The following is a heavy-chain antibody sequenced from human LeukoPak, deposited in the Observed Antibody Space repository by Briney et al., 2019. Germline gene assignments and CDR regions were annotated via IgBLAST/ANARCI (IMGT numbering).Heavy chain of an antibody. CDR2: ISYSGST. Sequence: PSETLSLTCTVSGGSISSGDYYWSWIRQPPGKGLEWIGYISYSGSTYFNPSLKSRITISVDTSRSQFSLTLSSVTAADTAVYYCARMFYYNSGTQRYFDNWGQGTLVTVSS. D-gene: IGHD3-10*01. V-gene: IGHV4-30-4*01. CDR1: GGSISSGDYY. J-gene: IGHJ4*02. CDR3: ARMFYYNSGTQRYFDN.